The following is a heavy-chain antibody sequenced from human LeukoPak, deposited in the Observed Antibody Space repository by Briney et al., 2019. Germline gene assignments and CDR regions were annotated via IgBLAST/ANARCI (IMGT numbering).Heavy chain of an antibody. V-gene: IGHV3-30*18. J-gene: IGHJ4*02. CDR3: ANYGSVSYFAY. CDR2: ISYDGSNK. Sequence: PGRSLRLSCAASGFTFSNYGMHWVRQAPGKGLEWVALISYDGSNKYYADSVRGRFTISRDNSKNTLYLQMISLRAEDTAVYYCANYGSVSYFAYWGQGTLVTVSS. CDR1: GFTFSNYG. D-gene: IGHD3-10*01.